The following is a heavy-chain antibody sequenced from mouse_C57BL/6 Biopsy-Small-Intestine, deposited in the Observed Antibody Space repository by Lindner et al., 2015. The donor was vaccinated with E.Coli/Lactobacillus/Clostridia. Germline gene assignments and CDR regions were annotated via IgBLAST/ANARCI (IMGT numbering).Heavy chain of an antibody. CDR1: GFNIKDYY. CDR3: SRNDNYAAWFAY. Sequence: VQLQESGAELVKPGASVKLSCTASGFNIKDYYMHWVKQMTEQGLEWIGRIAPEDGETIHDPKFQGKATITADTSSNTAYLQLSSLTSEDTAVYYCSRNDNYAAWFAYWGQGTLVTVSA. J-gene: IGHJ3*01. V-gene: IGHV14-2*01. CDR2: IAPEDGET. D-gene: IGHD2-12*01.